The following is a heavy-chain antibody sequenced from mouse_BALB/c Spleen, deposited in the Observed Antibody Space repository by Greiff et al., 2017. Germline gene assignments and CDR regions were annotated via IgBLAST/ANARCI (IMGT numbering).Heavy chain of an antibody. CDR2: ISDGGSYT. Sequence: EVQGVESGGGLVKPGGSLKLSCAASGFTFSDYYMYWVRQTPEKRLEWVATISDGGSYTYYPDSVKGRFTISRDNAKNNLYLQMSSLKSEDTAMYYCARDEGNSGFAYWGQGTLVTVSA. CDR3: ARDEGNSGFAY. V-gene: IGHV5-4*02. J-gene: IGHJ3*01. D-gene: IGHD2-1*01. CDR1: GFTFSDYY.